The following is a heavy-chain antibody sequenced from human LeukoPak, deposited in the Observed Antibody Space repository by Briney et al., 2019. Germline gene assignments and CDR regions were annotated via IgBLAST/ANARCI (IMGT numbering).Heavy chain of an antibody. CDR3: ATITVFVGATTSDY. D-gene: IGHD1-26*01. V-gene: IGHV1-24*01. CDR1: GYTLTELS. Sequence: ASVKVSCKVSGYTLTELSMHWVRQAPGKGLEWMGGSDPEDGETIYAQKFQGRVTMTEDTSTDTAYMELSSLRSEDTAVYYCATITVFVGATTSDYWGQGTLVTVSS. CDR2: SDPEDGET. J-gene: IGHJ4*02.